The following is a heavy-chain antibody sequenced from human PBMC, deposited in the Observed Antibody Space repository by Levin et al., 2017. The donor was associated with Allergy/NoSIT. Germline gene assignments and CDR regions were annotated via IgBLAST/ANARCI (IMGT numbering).Heavy chain of an antibody. CDR2: IYPGDSDT. Sequence: PGGSLRLSCKGSGYSFTSYWIGWVRQMPGKGLEWMGIIYPGDSDTRYSPSFQGQVTISADKSISTAYLQWSSLKASDTAMYYCARSVATAAGIWERGGMDVWGQGTTVTVSS. CDR1: GYSFTSYW. J-gene: IGHJ6*02. CDR3: ARSVATAAGIWERGGMDV. D-gene: IGHD6-13*01. V-gene: IGHV5-51*01.